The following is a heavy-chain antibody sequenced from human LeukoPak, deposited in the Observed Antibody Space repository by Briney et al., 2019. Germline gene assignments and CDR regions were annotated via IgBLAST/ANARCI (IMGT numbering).Heavy chain of an antibody. CDR1: GGTFSSYA. CDR3: AREPLGAMANMRGDAFDI. J-gene: IGHJ3*02. V-gene: IGHV1-69*04. D-gene: IGHD5-18*01. Sequence: ASVKVSCKASGGTFSSYAISWVRQAPGQGLEWMGRIIPILGIANYAQKFQGRVTITADKSTSTAYMELSSLRSEDTAVYYCAREPLGAMANMRGDAFDIWGQGTMVTVSS. CDR2: IIPILGIA.